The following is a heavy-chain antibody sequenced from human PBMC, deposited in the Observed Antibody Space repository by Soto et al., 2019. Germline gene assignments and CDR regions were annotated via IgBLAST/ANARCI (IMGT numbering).Heavy chain of an antibody. J-gene: IGHJ3*02. Sequence: QVQLVQSGAEVKKPGSSVKVSCKASGGTFSSYTISWVRQAPGQGLEWMGRIIPILGIANYAQKFQGRVTITADKSTSTAYMELSGLRSEDTAVYYCARVRCSGGSCFPDAFDIWGQGTMVTVSS. CDR3: ARVRCSGGSCFPDAFDI. D-gene: IGHD2-15*01. CDR2: IIPILGIA. CDR1: GGTFSSYT. V-gene: IGHV1-69*02.